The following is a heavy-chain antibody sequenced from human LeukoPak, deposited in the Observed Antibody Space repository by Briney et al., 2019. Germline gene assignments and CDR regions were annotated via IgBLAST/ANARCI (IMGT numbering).Heavy chain of an antibody. Sequence: GGSLRLSCAASGFTFSNHWMSWVRQAPGKGLEWVSAISGSGGSTYYADSVKGRFTISRDNSKNTLYLQMNSLRAEDTALYYCAKSSYYDTSGSYREYYFDYWGQGALVTVSS. J-gene: IGHJ4*02. CDR1: GFTFSNHW. CDR2: ISGSGGST. V-gene: IGHV3-23*01. CDR3: AKSSYYDTSGSYREYYFDY. D-gene: IGHD3-22*01.